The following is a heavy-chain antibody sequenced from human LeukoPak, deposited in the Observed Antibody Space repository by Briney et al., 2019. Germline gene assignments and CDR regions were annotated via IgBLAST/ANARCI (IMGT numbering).Heavy chain of an antibody. Sequence: GGSLRLSCAASGFTFSSYEMNRVRQAPGKGLEWVSYISSSGSTIYYADSVKGRFTISRDNAKNSLYLQMNSLRAEDTAVYYCAREGYCSSTSCVYGMDVWGQGTTVTVSS. CDR1: GFTFSSYE. CDR3: AREGYCSSTSCVYGMDV. J-gene: IGHJ6*02. CDR2: ISSSGSTI. D-gene: IGHD2-2*01. V-gene: IGHV3-48*03.